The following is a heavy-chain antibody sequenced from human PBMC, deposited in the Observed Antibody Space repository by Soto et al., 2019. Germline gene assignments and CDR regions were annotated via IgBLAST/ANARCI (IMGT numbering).Heavy chain of an antibody. V-gene: IGHV3-7*04. D-gene: IGHD6-13*01. Sequence: GSLRLSCTASGLIFSNYWMTWVRQAPGKGPEWVANIKEDGSQIDYVDSVKGRFTVSRDNAKNSVYLQMNTLSVEDTAIYYCARGGSDSSWYWRDWGQGALVTVSS. CDR1: GLIFSNYW. CDR2: IKEDGSQI. CDR3: ARGGSDSSWYWRD. J-gene: IGHJ4*02.